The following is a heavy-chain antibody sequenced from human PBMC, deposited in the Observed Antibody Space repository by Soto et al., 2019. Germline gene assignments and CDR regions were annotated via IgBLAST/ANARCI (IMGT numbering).Heavy chain of an antibody. J-gene: IGHJ6*03. CDR1: GGSISSGGYY. D-gene: IGHD2-2*01. CDR2: IYYSGST. CDR3: ARVRTVVPAARGLYYYYYYMDV. V-gene: IGHV4-31*03. Sequence: SETLSLTCTVSGGSISSGGYYWSWIRQHPGKGLEWIGYIYYSGSTYYNPSLKSRVTISVDTSKNQFSLKLSSVTAADTAVYYCARVRTVVPAARGLYYYYYYMDVWGKGTTVTVSS.